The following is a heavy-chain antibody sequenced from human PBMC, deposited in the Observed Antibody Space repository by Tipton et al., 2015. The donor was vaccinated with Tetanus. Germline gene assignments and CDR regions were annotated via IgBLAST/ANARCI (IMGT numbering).Heavy chain of an antibody. CDR2: IYPGDSDS. CDR1: GYRFTSQW. V-gene: IGHV5-51*01. CDR3: AKDLKRTLGGGPSRDAFHV. D-gene: IGHD1-26*01. J-gene: IGHJ3*01. Sequence: VQLVQSGAEVKKPGESLKISCKGSGYRFTSQWIGWVRQMPGRGLEWMGIIYPGDSDSRYSPSFQGQVTFSADKSISTAYLQWSSLKASDTAMYYCAKDLKRTLGGGPSRDAFHVWGQGTMVTVSS.